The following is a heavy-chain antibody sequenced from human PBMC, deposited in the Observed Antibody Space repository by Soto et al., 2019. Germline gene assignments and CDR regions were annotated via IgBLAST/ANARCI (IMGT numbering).Heavy chain of an antibody. Sequence: EGQLLESGGGLVQPGGSLRLSCAASEFTFSSYAMTWVRQVPGQGLEWVATVTGNGGNTYYADSVQGRFTISRDNSKNTLYLQINSLRAEDTAVYYCAKHGEVSYYYYIEVRVKGTTVTVSS. D-gene: IGHD3-16*02. V-gene: IGHV3-23*01. J-gene: IGHJ6*03. CDR1: EFTFSSYA. CDR2: VTGNGGNT. CDR3: AKHGEVSYYYYIEV.